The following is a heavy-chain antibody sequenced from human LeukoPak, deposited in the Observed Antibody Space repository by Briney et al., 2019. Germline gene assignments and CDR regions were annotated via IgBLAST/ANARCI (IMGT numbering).Heavy chain of an antibody. CDR2: INHSGST. CDR3: ARKGGYSYYYYYYGMDV. V-gene: IGHV4-34*01. D-gene: IGHD3-22*01. J-gene: IGHJ6*02. CDR1: GGSFSGYY. Sequence: PSETLSLTCAVYGGSFSGYYWSWIRQPPGKGLEWIGEINHSGSTSYNPSLKSRVTISVDTSKNQFSLKLSSVTAADTAVYYCARKGGYSYYYYYYGMDVWGQGTTVTVSS.